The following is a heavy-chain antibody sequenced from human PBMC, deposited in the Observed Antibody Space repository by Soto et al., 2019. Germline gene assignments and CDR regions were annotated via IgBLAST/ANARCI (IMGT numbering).Heavy chain of an antibody. CDR3: ARAPYDYVWGSYRSLFDY. CDR1: GYTFTGYY. J-gene: IGHJ4*02. CDR2: INPNSGGT. Sequence: QVQLVQSGAEVKKPGASVKVSCKASGYTFTGYYMHWVRQAPGQGLEWMGGINPNSGGTNYAQKFQGRVTMTRETSISTAYMELSRLRSDDTAVYYRARAPYDYVWGSYRSLFDYWGQGTLVTVSS. D-gene: IGHD3-16*02. V-gene: IGHV1-2*02.